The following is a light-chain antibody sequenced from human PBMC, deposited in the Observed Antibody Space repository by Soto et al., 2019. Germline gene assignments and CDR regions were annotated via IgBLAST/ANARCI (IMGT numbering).Light chain of an antibody. Sequence: EVVMTQSPATLSVSPGEGATLSCRASQDVRSNLAWYQQTPGQAPRLLIYGASTRATGIPARFSGSGSGTEFTLTISSLQSEDFAVYYCQQDNDWPPITFGQGTRLEIK. J-gene: IGKJ5*01. CDR1: QDVRSN. V-gene: IGKV3-15*01. CDR3: QQDNDWPPIT. CDR2: GAS.